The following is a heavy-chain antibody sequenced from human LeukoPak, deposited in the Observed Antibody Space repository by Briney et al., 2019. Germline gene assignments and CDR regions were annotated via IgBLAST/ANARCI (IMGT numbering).Heavy chain of an antibody. CDR2: IIPIFGTA. D-gene: IGHD6-13*01. CDR1: GGTFSSYA. CDR3: AGANIAAAWVNWFDP. V-gene: IGHV1-69*05. J-gene: IGHJ5*02. Sequence: GASVKVSCKASGGTFSSYAISWVRQAPGQGLEWMGRIIPIFGTANYAQKFQGRVTITTDESTSTAYMELSSLRSEDTAVYYCAGANIAAAWVNWFDPWGQGTLVTVSS.